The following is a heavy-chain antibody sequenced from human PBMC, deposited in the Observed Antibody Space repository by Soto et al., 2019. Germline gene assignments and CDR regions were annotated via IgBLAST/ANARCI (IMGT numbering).Heavy chain of an antibody. CDR2: ISYDGSNK. CDR1: GFTFSSYA. D-gene: IGHD1-26*01. J-gene: IGHJ4*02. Sequence: QVQLVESGGGVVQPGRSLRLSCAASGFTFSSYAMHWVRQAPGKGLEWVAVISYDGSNKYYADSVKGRFTISRDNSKNTLYLQMNSLRAEDPAVYYCARYYTSPDYWGQGTLVTVSS. V-gene: IGHV3-30-3*01. CDR3: ARYYTSPDY.